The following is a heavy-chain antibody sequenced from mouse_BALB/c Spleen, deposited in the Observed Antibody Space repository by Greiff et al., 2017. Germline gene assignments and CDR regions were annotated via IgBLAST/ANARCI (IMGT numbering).Heavy chain of an antibody. CDR3: ARWTTAAMDF. D-gene: IGHD1-2*01. J-gene: IGHJ4*01. Sequence: EVKLMESGGGLVQPGGSRKLSCAASGFTFSSFGMNWVRQAPEKGLEGVAYISGGCRTNYYADTVKGRFTISRDNPNITLFLEMTSLRSEDTAMYFCARWTTAAMDFWGQGTPVTVSS. CDR2: ISGGCRTN. CDR1: GFTFSSFG. V-gene: IGHV5-17*02.